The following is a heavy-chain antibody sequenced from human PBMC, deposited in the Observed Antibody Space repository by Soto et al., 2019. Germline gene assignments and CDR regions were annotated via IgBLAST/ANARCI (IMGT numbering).Heavy chain of an antibody. CDR2: ISGSGDTP. CDR1: GFNFSDYA. V-gene: IGHV3-23*01. CDR3: ASIAVAGMGIDY. D-gene: IGHD6-19*01. J-gene: IGHJ4*02. Sequence: GGSQRLSCAAAGFNFSDYAISWVRQAPGKGLEWVSIISGSGDTPYYADSVKGRFTISRDNSKNQFSLKLSSVTAADTAVYYCASIAVAGMGIDYWGQGTLVTVSS.